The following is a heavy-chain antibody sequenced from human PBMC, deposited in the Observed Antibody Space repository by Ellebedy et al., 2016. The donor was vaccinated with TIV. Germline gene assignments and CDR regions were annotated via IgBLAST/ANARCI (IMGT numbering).Heavy chain of an antibody. V-gene: IGHV4-4*07. CDR3: ARDTWDSSGISGWFDP. CDR1: GGSISSYY. CDR2: IYFTGSA. Sequence: MPSETLSLTCSVSGGSISSYYWTWIRQPAGKGLEWIGRIYFTGSANYNPSLTSRVTMSVDTSKNQFSLKLTSVTAADTAVYYCARDTWDSSGISGWFDPWGQGTPVTVSS. D-gene: IGHD3-22*01. J-gene: IGHJ5*02.